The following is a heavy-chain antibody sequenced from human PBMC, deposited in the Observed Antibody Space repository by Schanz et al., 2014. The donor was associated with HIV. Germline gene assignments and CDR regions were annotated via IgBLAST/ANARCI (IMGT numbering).Heavy chain of an antibody. CDR3: ARGIRRDCRSPSCNTGWFDP. J-gene: IGHJ5*02. V-gene: IGHV4-31*03. CDR2: IYYSGVT. D-gene: IGHD2-2*02. CDR1: GDSISSGGYY. Sequence: QVQLQESGPGLVKPSQTLSLTCTVSGDSISSGGYYWSWIRQHPGKGLEWIGYIYYSGVTYYNPSLRSRITMSIDTSKNQFSLKRSSVTAADTAVYYCARGIRRDCRSPSCNTGWFDPWGQGTLVTVSS.